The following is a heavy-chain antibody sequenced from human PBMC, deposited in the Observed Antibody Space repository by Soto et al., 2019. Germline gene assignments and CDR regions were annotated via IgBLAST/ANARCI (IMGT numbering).Heavy chain of an antibody. CDR2: INHSGST. J-gene: IGHJ4*02. D-gene: IGHD2-15*01. Sequence: PSETLSLTCAVYGGSFSGYYWSWIRQPPGKGLEWIGEINHSGSTNYNPSLKSRVTISVDTSKNQFSLKLSSVTAADTAVYYCARGLDCSGGSCFLFDYWGQGTLVNVSS. CDR3: ARGLDCSGGSCFLFDY. V-gene: IGHV4-34*01. CDR1: GGSFSGYY.